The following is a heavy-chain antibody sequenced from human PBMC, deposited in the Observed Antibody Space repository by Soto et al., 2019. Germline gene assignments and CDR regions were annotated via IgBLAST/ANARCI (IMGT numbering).Heavy chain of an antibody. J-gene: IGHJ4*02. CDR2: LDAEDGET. CDR3: ATLPRTIERTPAAIWSFDS. D-gene: IGHD2-2*01. Sequence: ASVKVSFRVSGYSLSDLSIHWVRHAPGKGLEWMGGLDAEDGETIYAQKLQGRGTMTEDTSTDTAYMELSSLTSEDTAMYYCATLPRTIERTPAAIWSFDSWGQGTLVTVSS. CDR1: GYSLSDLS. V-gene: IGHV1-24*01.